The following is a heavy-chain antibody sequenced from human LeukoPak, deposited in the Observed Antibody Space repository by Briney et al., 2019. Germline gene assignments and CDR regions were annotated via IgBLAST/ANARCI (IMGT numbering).Heavy chain of an antibody. J-gene: IGHJ6*02. V-gene: IGHV1-3*01. D-gene: IGHD6-13*01. CDR3: ASGIAAAGIHTGMDV. Sequence: ASVKVPCKASGYTFTSYAMHWVRQAPGQRLEWMGWINAGNGNTKYSQKFQGRVTITRDTSASTAYMELSSLRSEDTAVYYCASGIAAAGIHTGMDVWGQGTTVTVSS. CDR1: GYTFTSYA. CDR2: INAGNGNT.